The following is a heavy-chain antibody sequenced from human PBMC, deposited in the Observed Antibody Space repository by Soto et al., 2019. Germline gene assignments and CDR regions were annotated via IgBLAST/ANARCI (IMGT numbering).Heavy chain of an antibody. CDR1: GGSISSGGYY. J-gene: IGHJ4*02. CDR3: ASYSGYQDNNYYFDY. Sequence: SETLSLTCTVSGGSISSGGYYWSWIRQHPGKGLEWIGYIYYSGSTYYNPSLKSRVTISVDTSKNQFSLKLSPVTAADTAVYYCASYSGYQDNNYYFDYWGQGTLVTVSS. D-gene: IGHD5-12*01. V-gene: IGHV4-31*03. CDR2: IYYSGST.